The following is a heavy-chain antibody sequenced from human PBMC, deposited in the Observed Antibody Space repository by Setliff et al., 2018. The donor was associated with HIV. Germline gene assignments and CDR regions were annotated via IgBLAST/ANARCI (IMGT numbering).Heavy chain of an antibody. V-gene: IGHV4-39*01. CDR3: ASRLAVAGVYWYFDL. J-gene: IGHJ2*01. CDR2: IYYSGST. CDR1: GGSIRATSYY. Sequence: PTETLSLTCTVSGGSIRATSYYWGWIRQPPGKGLEWIGSIYYSGSTKYNPSLKSRVTISLDMSKNQFSLNLNSLTAADTAVYFCASRLAVAGVYWYFDLWGRGTLVTVSS. D-gene: IGHD6-19*01.